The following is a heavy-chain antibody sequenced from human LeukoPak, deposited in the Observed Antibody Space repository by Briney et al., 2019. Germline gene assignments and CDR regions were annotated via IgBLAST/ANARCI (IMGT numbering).Heavy chain of an antibody. D-gene: IGHD1-26*01. V-gene: IGHV3-30*02. CDR1: GFTFSSYG. J-gene: IGHJ3*02. Sequence: PGGSLRLSCAASGFTFSSYGMHWVRQAPGKGPEWVAFIRYDGSNKYYADSVKGRFTISRDNSKNTLYLQMNSLRAEDTAVYYCAKAVGIVGAMKDAFDIWGQGTMVTVSS. CDR2: IRYDGSNK. CDR3: AKAVGIVGAMKDAFDI.